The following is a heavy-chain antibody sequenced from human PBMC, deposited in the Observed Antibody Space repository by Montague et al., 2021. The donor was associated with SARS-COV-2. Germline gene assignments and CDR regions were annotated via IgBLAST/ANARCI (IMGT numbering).Heavy chain of an antibody. D-gene: IGHD1-1*01. V-gene: IGHV3-33*01. J-gene: IGHJ6*02. CDR1: GFTFSSYG. CDR3: ARDEDRGYNWNAHGMDV. Sequence: SLRLSCAASGFTFSSYGMHWVRQAPGKGLEWVAVIWYNGSNKYYXDSXKGRFTISRDNSKNTLYLQMTSLRAEDTAVYYCARDEDRGYNWNAHGMDVWGQGTTVTVSS. CDR2: IWYNGSNK.